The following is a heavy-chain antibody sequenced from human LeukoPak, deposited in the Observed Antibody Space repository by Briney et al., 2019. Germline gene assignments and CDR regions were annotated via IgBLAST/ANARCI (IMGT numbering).Heavy chain of an antibody. CDR1: GFTFSSFW. D-gene: IGHD4-17*01. J-gene: IGHJ4*02. CDR3: AKGGTSVTRYVDY. V-gene: IGHV3-7*01. CDR2: IKQDGSET. Sequence: GGSLRLSCAASGFTFSSFWMSWVRQAPGKGLEWVANIKQDGSETYYVDSVKGRFTISRDNAKNSLYLQMNSLRAEDTAVYYCAKGGTSVTRYVDYWGQGTLVTVSS.